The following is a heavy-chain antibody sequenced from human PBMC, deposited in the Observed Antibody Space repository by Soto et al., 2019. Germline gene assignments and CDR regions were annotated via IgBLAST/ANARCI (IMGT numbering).Heavy chain of an antibody. D-gene: IGHD2-2*01. CDR2: ISYDGSNK. CDR1: GLTFSSYA. CDR3: GRCSSTSCHLGSDY. J-gene: IGHJ4*02. Sequence: GGSLRLSCAASGLTFSSYAMNWVRQAPGKGLEWVALISYDGSNKYYADSVKGRFTISRDSSKNTLYLQMNSLRAADTAVYYCGRCSSTSCHLGSDYWGQGTLVTVSS. V-gene: IGHV3-30-3*01.